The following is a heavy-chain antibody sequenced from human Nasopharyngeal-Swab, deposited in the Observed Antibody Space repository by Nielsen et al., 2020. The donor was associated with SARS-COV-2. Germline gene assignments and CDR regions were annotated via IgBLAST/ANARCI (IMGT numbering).Heavy chain of an antibody. CDR1: GFTFSSYW. Sequence: GGSLRLSCAASGFTFSSYWMSWVRQAPGKGLEWVANIKQDGSEKYYADSVKGRFTISRDNAKNSLSLQMNSLRAEDTAVYYCARTSDVGGGSNGYPDYWGQGTLVTVSS. V-gene: IGHV3-7*01. D-gene: IGHD3-22*01. CDR3: ARTSDVGGGSNGYPDY. J-gene: IGHJ4*02. CDR2: IKQDGSEK.